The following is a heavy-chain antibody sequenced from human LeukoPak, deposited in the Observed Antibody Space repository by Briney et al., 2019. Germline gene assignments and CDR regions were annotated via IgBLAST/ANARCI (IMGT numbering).Heavy chain of an antibody. J-gene: IGHJ4*02. V-gene: IGHV1-2*02. D-gene: IGHD1-26*01. CDR3: ARAGGGSYYGY. CDR1: GYTFTGYY. CDR2: INPNSGGT. Sequence: ASVKVSFTASGYTFTGYYMHWVRQAPGPGLEWMGWINPNSGGTNYAQKFQGRVTMTRDTSISTAYMELSRLRSDDTAVYYCARAGGGSYYGYWGQGTLVTVSS.